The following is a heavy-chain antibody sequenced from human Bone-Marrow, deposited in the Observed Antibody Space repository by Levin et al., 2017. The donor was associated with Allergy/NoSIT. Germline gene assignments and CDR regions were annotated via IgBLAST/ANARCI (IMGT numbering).Heavy chain of an antibody. Sequence: GESLKISCAASGFTFSSYSMNWVRQAPGKGLEWVSSISSSSSYIYYADSVKGRFTISRDNAKNSLYLQMNSLRAEDTAVYYCARAYDYGGKFSARYLNAIDYWGQGTLVTVSS. V-gene: IGHV3-21*01. J-gene: IGHJ4*02. CDR2: ISSSSSYI. CDR1: GFTFSSYS. D-gene: IGHD4-23*01. CDR3: ARAYDYGGKFSARYLNAIDY.